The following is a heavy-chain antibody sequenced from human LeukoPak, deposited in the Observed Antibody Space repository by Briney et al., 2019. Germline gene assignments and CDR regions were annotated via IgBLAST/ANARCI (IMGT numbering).Heavy chain of an antibody. V-gene: IGHV3-21*01. CDR3: AKVGDYGDYALDY. CDR1: GFTFSSYS. CDR2: ITSSSDYI. D-gene: IGHD4-17*01. J-gene: IGHJ4*02. Sequence: GGSLRLSCTASGFTFSSYSMNWVRQAPGKGLEWVSSITSSSDYIYYADSVKGRFTISRDNAENSLHLQMNSLRAEDTAVYYCAKVGDYGDYALDYWGQGTLVTVSS.